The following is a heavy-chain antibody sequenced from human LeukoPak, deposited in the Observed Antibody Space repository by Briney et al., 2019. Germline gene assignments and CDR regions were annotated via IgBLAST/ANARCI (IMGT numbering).Heavy chain of an antibody. V-gene: IGHV3-23*01. CDR1: GFTFSSYA. D-gene: IGHD6-19*01. Sequence: GGSLRLSCAASGFTFSSYAMSWVRQAPGKGLEWVSSIDASGGSTYYADSVKGRFTISRDNSKNTLFLQMSSLRAEDTAVYYCAKGSGSGWYGGFAPWGQGTLVSAAS. J-gene: IGHJ5*02. CDR3: AKGSGSGWYGGFAP. CDR2: IDASGGST.